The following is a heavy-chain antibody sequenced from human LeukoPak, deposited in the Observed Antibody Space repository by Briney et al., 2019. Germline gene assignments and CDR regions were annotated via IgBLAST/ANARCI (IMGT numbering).Heavy chain of an antibody. CDR2: IYPGDSDT. D-gene: IGHD2-21*01. CDR1: GYSFTSYW. Sequence: GESLKISCKGSGYSFTSYWIGWVPQMPGKGLEWMGIIYPGDSDTRYSPSFQGQVTVSADKSISTAYLQWSSLKASDTAMYYCASAYCGGDCYSAAFDIWGQGTMVTVSS. V-gene: IGHV5-51*01. J-gene: IGHJ3*02. CDR3: ASAYCGGDCYSAAFDI.